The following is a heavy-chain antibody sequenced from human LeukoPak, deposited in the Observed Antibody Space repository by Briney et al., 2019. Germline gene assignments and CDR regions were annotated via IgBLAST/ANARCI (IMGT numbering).Heavy chain of an antibody. J-gene: IGHJ4*02. V-gene: IGHV1-18*01. CDR3: ARVYSSGWYAGWYFDY. D-gene: IGHD6-19*01. Sequence: GASVKVSCKASGYTFTSYGISWVRQAPGQGLEWMGWISAYNGNTNYAQKLQGRVTMTTDTSTSTAYMELRSLRSDDTAVYYCARVYSSGWYAGWYFDYWGQGTLVTVSS. CDR1: GYTFTSYG. CDR2: ISAYNGNT.